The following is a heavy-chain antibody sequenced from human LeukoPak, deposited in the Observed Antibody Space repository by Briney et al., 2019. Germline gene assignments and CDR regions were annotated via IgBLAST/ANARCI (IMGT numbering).Heavy chain of an antibody. CDR2: IYWNDDK. Sequence: SGPTLVNPTQTLTLTCTFSGFSLSTSGVGVGWIRQPPGKALEWLALIYWNDDKRYSPSLKSRLTITKDTSKNQVVLTMTNMDPVDTATHYCAHWGRITIFGVVINHFDYWGQGTLVTVSS. J-gene: IGHJ4*02. CDR3: AHWGRITIFGVVINHFDY. D-gene: IGHD3-3*01. V-gene: IGHV2-5*01. CDR1: GFSLSTSGVG.